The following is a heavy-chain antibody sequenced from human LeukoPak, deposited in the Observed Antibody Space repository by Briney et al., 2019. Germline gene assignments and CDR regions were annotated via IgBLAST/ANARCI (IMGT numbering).Heavy chain of an antibody. CDR1: GGSISSYY. CDR3: ARHSWQLVAGSSHFDY. V-gene: IGHV4-59*08. J-gene: IGHJ4*02. D-gene: IGHD6-13*01. Sequence: NASETLSLTCTVSGGSISSYYWSWIRQPPGKGLEWIGYIYYSGSTNYNPSLKSRVTISVDTSKNQFSLKLSSVTAADTAVYYCARHSWQLVAGSSHFDYWGQGTLVTVSS. CDR2: IYYSGST.